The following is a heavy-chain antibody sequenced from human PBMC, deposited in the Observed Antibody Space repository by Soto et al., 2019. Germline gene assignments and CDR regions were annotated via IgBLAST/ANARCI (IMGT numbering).Heavy chain of an antibody. Sequence: QVPLVQSGAEVKKPGSSVTVSCKASGGTFSSYAIHWVRQAPGQGLEWMGGIIPMYGPAKYAQRFQGRVTITADESTTTVYMELTSLTSQDTDVYYCARVTSMVRGVIDNWFDPWGQGTLVTVSS. CDR2: IIPMYGPA. CDR3: ARVTSMVRGVIDNWFDP. J-gene: IGHJ5*01. D-gene: IGHD3-10*01. CDR1: GGTFSSYA. V-gene: IGHV1-69*01.